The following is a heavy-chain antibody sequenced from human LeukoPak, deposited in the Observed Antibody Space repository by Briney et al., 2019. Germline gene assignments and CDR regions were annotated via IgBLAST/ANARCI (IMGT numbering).Heavy chain of an antibody. CDR2: IYSGGST. J-gene: IGHJ4*02. V-gene: IGHV3-53*05. Sequence: GGSLRLSCAASGFTVSSNYMNWVRQAPGTGLEWVSVIYSGGSTYYADSVKGRFTISRDNSKNTLYLQMNSLRAEDTAVYYCARDGGYDFWSGYYQDYWGQGTLVTVSS. CDR3: ARDGGYDFWSGYYQDY. D-gene: IGHD3-3*01. CDR1: GFTVSSNY.